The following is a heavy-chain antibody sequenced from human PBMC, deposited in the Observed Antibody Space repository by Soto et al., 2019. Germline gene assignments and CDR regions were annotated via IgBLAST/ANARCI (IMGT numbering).Heavy chain of an antibody. Sequence: ASVKVSFKASGYTFTSYGISWVRQAPGQGLEWMGWISAYNGNTNYAQKLQGRVTMTTDTSTSTAYMELRSLRSDDTAVYYCARVPPGLSYGDYYYYYYMDVWGKGTTVTVS. CDR2: ISAYNGNT. V-gene: IGHV1-18*01. CDR3: ARVPPGLSYGDYYYYYYMDV. J-gene: IGHJ6*03. D-gene: IGHD4-17*01. CDR1: GYTFTSYG.